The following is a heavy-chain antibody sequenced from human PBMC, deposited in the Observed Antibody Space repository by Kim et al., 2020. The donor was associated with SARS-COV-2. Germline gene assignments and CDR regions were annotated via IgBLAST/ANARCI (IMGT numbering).Heavy chain of an antibody. D-gene: IGHD2-2*01. V-gene: IGHV1-69*01. J-gene: IGHJ6*02. Sequence: QKFQGRVTITADESTSTAYMELSSLRSEDTAVYYCARGYQLPSYYYGMDVWGQGTTVTVSS. CDR3: ARGYQLPSYYYGMDV.